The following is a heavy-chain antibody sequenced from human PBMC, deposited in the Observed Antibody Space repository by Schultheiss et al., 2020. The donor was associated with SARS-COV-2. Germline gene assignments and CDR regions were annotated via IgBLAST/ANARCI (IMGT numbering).Heavy chain of an antibody. V-gene: IGHV1-18*01. CDR2: ISAYNGNT. J-gene: IGHJ5*02. D-gene: IGHD4-11*01. CDR3: ARDQNYSNYDWFDP. CDR1: GYTFTSYG. Sequence: ASVKVSCKASGYTFTSYGFSWVRQAPGQGLEWMGWISAYNGNTNYAQKLQGRVTMTTDTSTSTAYMELRSLRSDDTAVYYCARDQNYSNYDWFDPWGQGTLVTVSS.